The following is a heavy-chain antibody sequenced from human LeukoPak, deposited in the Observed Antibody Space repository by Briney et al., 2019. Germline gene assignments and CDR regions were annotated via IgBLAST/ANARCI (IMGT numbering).Heavy chain of an antibody. J-gene: IGHJ4*02. CDR3: ARESSYDSSGYYYFDY. CDR1: GGSISSGDYY. Sequence: SETLSLTCTVSGGSISSGDYYWSWIRQPPGKGLEWIGYVYYSGSTYYNPSLKSRVTISVDTSKNQFSLKLSSVTAADTAVYYCARESSYDSSGYYYFDYWGQGTLVTVSS. D-gene: IGHD3-22*01. V-gene: IGHV4-30-4*01. CDR2: VYYSGST.